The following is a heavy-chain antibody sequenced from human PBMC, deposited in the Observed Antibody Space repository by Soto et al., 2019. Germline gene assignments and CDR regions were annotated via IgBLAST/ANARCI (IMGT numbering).Heavy chain of an antibody. CDR3: ARGRGTALTRQAYHYYDMDV. V-gene: IGHV3-23*01. CDR2: IGSDSST. Sequence: VQLLESGGGLVQPGGSLRLSCACSGFSFSTYALTWVRQAPGKGLEWVSAIGSDSSTYYADSVKGRFTISRDNTKNTLYRQMNSLRVEDTALYYCARGRGTALTRQAYHYYDMDVWGTGTTVTVSS. J-gene: IGHJ6*03. CDR1: GFSFSTYA. D-gene: IGHD1-1*01.